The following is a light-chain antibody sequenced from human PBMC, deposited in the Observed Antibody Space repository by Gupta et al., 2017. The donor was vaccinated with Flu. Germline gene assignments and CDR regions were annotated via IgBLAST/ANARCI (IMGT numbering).Light chain of an antibody. CDR1: GNNVGNEG. Sequence: CTRDGNNVGNEGAAWLQQHQVHPPKLLSYRNNNRPSGISERFSASRSGNTASLTITGLQPEDEADYYCSAWDSSLSVWVFGGGTKLTVL. CDR2: RNN. V-gene: IGLV10-54*04. CDR3: SAWDSSLSVWV. J-gene: IGLJ3*02.